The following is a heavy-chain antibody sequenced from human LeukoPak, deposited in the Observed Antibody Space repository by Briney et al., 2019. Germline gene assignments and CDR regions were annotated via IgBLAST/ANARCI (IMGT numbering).Heavy chain of an antibody. Sequence: SQTLSLTCAISGDSVSSNSAAWNWIRQSPSRGLEWLGRTYYRSKWYNEYAPSVKSRITTNPDTSKNQFSLQLNSVTPEDTAFYYCARDPTGTFPFDYWGQGTLVTVSS. CDR2: TYYRSKWYN. CDR3: ARDPTGTFPFDY. CDR1: GDSVSSNSAA. V-gene: IGHV6-1*01. J-gene: IGHJ4*02. D-gene: IGHD1-1*01.